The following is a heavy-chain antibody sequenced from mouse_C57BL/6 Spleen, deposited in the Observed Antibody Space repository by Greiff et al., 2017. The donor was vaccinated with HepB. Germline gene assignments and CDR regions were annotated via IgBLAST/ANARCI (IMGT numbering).Heavy chain of an antibody. CDR3: TPIPGY. Sequence: EVKVEESGAELVRPGASVKLSCTASGFNIKDDYMHWVKQRPEQGLEWIGWIDPENGDTEYASKFQGKATITADTSSNTAYLQLSSLTSEDTAVYYCTPIPGYWGQGTTLTVSS. V-gene: IGHV14-4*01. CDR2: IDPENGDT. D-gene: IGHD6-5*01. J-gene: IGHJ2*01. CDR1: GFNIKDDY.